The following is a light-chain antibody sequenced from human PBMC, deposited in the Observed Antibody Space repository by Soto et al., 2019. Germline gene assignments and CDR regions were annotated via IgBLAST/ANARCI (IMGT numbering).Light chain of an antibody. CDR1: QSVSSSY. CDR2: GTS. V-gene: IGKV3-20*01. Sequence: EIVWTQSPGNLSLSPGERATLSCRASQSVSSSYLAWYQQKPGQAPRLLIYGTSSRATAIPDRFSGSGSGTDFTLTISRLEPEDFAVYYCQQYGSSSWTFGQGTKVDIK. CDR3: QQYGSSSWT. J-gene: IGKJ1*01.